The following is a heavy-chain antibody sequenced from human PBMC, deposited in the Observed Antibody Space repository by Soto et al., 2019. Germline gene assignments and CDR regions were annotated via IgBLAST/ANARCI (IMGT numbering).Heavy chain of an antibody. Sequence: PSETLSLTCTVSGGSISSYYWSWIRQPAGKGLEWIGRIYTSGSTNYNPSLKSRVTMSVDTSKNQFSLKLSSVTAADTAVYYCARSYDSSGYYRGAFDYWGQGTLVTVSS. V-gene: IGHV4-4*07. J-gene: IGHJ4*02. CDR3: ARSYDSSGYYRGAFDY. CDR2: IYTSGST. D-gene: IGHD3-22*01. CDR1: GGSISSYY.